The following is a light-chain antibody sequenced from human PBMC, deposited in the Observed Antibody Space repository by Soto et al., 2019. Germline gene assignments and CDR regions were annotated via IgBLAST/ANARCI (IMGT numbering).Light chain of an antibody. CDR2: EVT. CDR3: SSYAGRDIWV. Sequence: QSVLTQPPSASGSRGQSVTISCTVPSVDINYVSWFQQHPGKAPKLIICEVTKRPSGVPDRFSGSKSGNTASLTVSGLQDDDEADYYCSSYAGRDIWVFGGGTKLTVL. V-gene: IGLV2-8*01. J-gene: IGLJ3*02. CDR1: SVDINY.